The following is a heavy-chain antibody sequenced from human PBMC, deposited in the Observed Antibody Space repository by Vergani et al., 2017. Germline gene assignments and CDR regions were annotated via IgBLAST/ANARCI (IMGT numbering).Heavy chain of an antibody. CDR2: IYWNDDQ. Sequence: QITLKESGPTRVKPTQTLTLTCTFSGFSLNTRGVSVAWIRQPPGKALDWLALIYWNDDQHYSPSLNNRVTITKDTSKNQVVLTMTNMDYVDTGTYYCVYRKTEYGTTGCFYPFYSYYYMDVWGKGTTVTVSS. J-gene: IGHJ6*03. V-gene: IGHV2-5*04. CDR3: VYRKTEYGTTGCFYPFYSYYYMDV. D-gene: IGHD1-7*01. CDR1: GFSLNTRGVS.